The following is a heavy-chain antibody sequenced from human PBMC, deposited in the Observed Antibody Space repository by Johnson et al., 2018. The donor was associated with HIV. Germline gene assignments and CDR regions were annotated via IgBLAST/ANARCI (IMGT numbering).Heavy chain of an antibody. CDR1: GFTFSNYA. CDR2: ISYVGTNE. Sequence: QVQLVESGGGVVQPRRSLRLSCAASGFTFSNYAMNWVRQAPGKGLEWVAVISYVGTNEDYADSVKGRFTISRDNSKNTLYLQMNSLRAEDTAVYYCAKDQWSSSWTNDAFDIWGQGTMVTVSS. CDR3: AKDQWSSSWTNDAFDI. J-gene: IGHJ3*02. D-gene: IGHD6-13*01. V-gene: IGHV3-30*04.